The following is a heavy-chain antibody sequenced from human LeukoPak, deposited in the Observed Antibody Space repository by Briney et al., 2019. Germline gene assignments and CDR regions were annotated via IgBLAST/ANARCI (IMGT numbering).Heavy chain of an antibody. Sequence: GGSLRLSCAASGFTFSSYEMNWVRQAPGKGLEWVSYISSSGSTIYYADSVKGRFTISRDNAKNSLYLQMNSLRAEDTAVYYCARDQSRGAFDYWGQGTLVTVSS. CDR1: GFTFSSYE. J-gene: IGHJ4*02. CDR2: ISSSGSTI. V-gene: IGHV3-48*03. CDR3: ARDQSRGAFDY. D-gene: IGHD3-10*01.